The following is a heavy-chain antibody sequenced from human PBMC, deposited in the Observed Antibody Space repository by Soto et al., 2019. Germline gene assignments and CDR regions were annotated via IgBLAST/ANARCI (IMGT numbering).Heavy chain of an antibody. D-gene: IGHD3-22*01. CDR3: ARGLYYYDSSGYWGY. CDR2: ISSSSSTI. J-gene: IGHJ4*02. Sequence: EVQLVESGGGLVQPGGSLRLSCAASGFTFSSYSMNWVRQAPGKGLEWVSYISSSSSTIYYADSVKGRFTISRDNAKNSLNLQMNSLRDEDTAVYYCARGLYYYDSSGYWGYWGQGTLVTVSS. V-gene: IGHV3-48*02. CDR1: GFTFSSYS.